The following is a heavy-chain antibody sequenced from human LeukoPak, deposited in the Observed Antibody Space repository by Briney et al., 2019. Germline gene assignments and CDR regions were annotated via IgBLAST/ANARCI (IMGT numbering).Heavy chain of an antibody. CDR3: AKEPRHCGGDCFSLLDC. V-gene: IGHV3-23*01. Sequence: GGSLRLSCAASGFTFSSYSMSGVRQAPGKGLEWVSLISGGGGSTYYADSVKGLFTISRDISKNTLYLQMNSLRAEDTAVYYCAKEPRHCGGDCFSLLDCWGQGTLVTVSS. CDR2: ISGGGGST. J-gene: IGHJ4*02. D-gene: IGHD2-21*02. CDR1: GFTFSSYS.